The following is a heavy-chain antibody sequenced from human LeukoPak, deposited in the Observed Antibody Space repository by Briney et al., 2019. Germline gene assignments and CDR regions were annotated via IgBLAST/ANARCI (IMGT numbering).Heavy chain of an antibody. CDR2: ISGSGGST. J-gene: IGHJ3*02. CDR3: AKDGSRSYPYRDAFDI. CDR1: GFTFSSYA. V-gene: IGHV3-23*01. D-gene: IGHD1-26*01. Sequence: GGSLRLSCAASGFTFSSYAMSWVRQAPGKGLEWVSAISGSGGSTYYADSVKGRFTTSRDNSKNTLYLQMNSLRAEDTAVYYCAKDGSRSYPYRDAFDIWGQGTMVTVSS.